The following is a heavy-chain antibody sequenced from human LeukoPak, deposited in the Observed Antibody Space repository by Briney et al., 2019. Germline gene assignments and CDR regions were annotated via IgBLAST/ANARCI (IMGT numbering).Heavy chain of an antibody. D-gene: IGHD5-24*01. CDR3: ARVDGYNQGYYFDY. J-gene: IGHJ4*02. CDR1: GFNFSGNY. V-gene: IGHV3-53*01. CDR2: IYSGGST. Sequence: GGXLRLSCAASGFNFSGNYMNWVRQAPGKGLEWVSVIYSGGSTYYSDSVRGRFTISRDNSNNTLYLQMNSLRAEDTAVYYCARVDGYNQGYYFDYWGQGTLVTVSS.